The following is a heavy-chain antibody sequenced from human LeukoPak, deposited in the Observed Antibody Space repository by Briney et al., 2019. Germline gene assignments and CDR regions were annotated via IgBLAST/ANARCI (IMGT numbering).Heavy chain of an antibody. Sequence: SETLSLTCAVYGGSFSGYYWSRIRQPPGKGLEWIGEINHSGSTNYNPSLKSRVTISVDTSKNQFSLKLSSVTAADTAVYYCARGRWATGYQLLYFDYWGQGTLVTVSS. CDR1: GGSFSGYY. CDR2: INHSGST. V-gene: IGHV4-34*01. J-gene: IGHJ4*02. CDR3: ARGRWATGYQLLYFDY. D-gene: IGHD2-2*01.